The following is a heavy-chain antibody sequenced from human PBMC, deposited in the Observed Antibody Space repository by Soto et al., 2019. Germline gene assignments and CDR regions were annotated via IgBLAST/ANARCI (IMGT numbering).Heavy chain of an antibody. CDR3: GITIFGVVINYYYGMDV. CDR1: GGTFSSYA. D-gene: IGHD3-3*01. CDR2: IIPIFGTA. V-gene: IGHV1-69*13. J-gene: IGHJ6*02. Sequence: ASVKVSCKASGGTFSSYAISWVRQAPGQGFEWMGGIIPIFGTANYAQKFQGRVTITADESTSTAYMELSSLRSEDTAVYYCGITIFGVVINYYYGMDVWGQGTTVTVSS.